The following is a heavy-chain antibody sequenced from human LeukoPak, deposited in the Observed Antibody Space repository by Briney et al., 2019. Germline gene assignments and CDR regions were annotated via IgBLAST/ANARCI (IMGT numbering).Heavy chain of an antibody. J-gene: IGHJ3*01. CDR3: ARDDRSTRSSFGLDAYDV. Sequence: PGGSLRLSCAASGFTFSRYWMTWVRQASGKGLEWVANIKEDGSQKYYVDSVKGRFTISRDNAKGSLYLQMNSLRAEDTAVYYCARDDRSTRSSFGLDAYDVWGQGTMATVSS. V-gene: IGHV3-7*01. CDR2: IKEDGSQK. D-gene: IGHD6-6*01. CDR1: GFTFSRYW.